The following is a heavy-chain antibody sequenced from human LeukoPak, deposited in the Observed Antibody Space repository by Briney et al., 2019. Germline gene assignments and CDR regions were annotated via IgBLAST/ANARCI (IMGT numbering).Heavy chain of an antibody. Sequence: PGGSLRLSCAASGFTFSSYSMNWVRQAPGKGLEWVSSISSSSSYIYYADSVKGRFTISRDNAKNSLYLQMNSLRAEDTAVYYCARATGGPWAFDIWGQGTMVTVSS. V-gene: IGHV3-21*01. J-gene: IGHJ3*02. CDR1: GFTFSSYS. D-gene: IGHD4-11*01. CDR2: ISSSSSYI. CDR3: ARATGGPWAFDI.